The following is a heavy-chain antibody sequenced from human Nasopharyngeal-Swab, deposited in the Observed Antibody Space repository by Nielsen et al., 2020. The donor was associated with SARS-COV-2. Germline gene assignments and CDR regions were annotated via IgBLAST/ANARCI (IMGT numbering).Heavy chain of an antibody. CDR3: AREVIEQAVSDAFDF. D-gene: IGHD3-16*02. V-gene: IGHV4-31*01. CDR1: GGSISSGGYF. Sequence: SETLSLTCTVSGGSISSGGYFWSWIRQHPGKGLEWIGYIHYTGNTYYNPSLESQLTISLDTSQNQFSLRLSSVTAADTAVYYCAREVIEQAVSDAFDFWGQGTMVTASS. J-gene: IGHJ3*01. CDR2: IHYTGNT.